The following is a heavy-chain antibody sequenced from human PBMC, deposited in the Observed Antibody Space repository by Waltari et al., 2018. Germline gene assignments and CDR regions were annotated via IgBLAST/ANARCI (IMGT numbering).Heavy chain of an antibody. CDR2: MNPNSGNT. J-gene: IGHJ3*02. Sequence: QVQLVQSGAEVKKPGASVKVSCKASGYTFTSYDINWVRQATGQGLEWMGWMNPNSGNTGYAQKVQGRVTMTRNTSISTAYMELSSLRSEDTAVYYCARAIVVVVAASDAFDIWGQGTMVTVSS. CDR3: ARAIVVVVAASDAFDI. D-gene: IGHD2-15*01. V-gene: IGHV1-8*01. CDR1: GYTFTSYD.